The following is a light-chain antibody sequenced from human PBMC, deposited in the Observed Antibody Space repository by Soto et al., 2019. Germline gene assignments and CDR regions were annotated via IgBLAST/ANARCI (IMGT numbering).Light chain of an antibody. V-gene: IGKV3-11*01. J-gene: IGKJ1*01. CDR3: QQYGSSPWT. CDR1: QNVRTF. Sequence: EVVLTQSPATLSLSPGERATLSCRASQNVRTFLDWYQQKPGQAPRLLIYGASNRATGIPARFSGSGSGTAFTLTISSLEPADFAVYYCQQYGSSPWTFGQGTKVDIK. CDR2: GAS.